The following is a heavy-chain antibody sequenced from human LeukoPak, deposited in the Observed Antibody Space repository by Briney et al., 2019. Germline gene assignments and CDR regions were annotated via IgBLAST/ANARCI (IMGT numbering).Heavy chain of an antibody. CDR1: GYTFTGYY. Sequence: ASVKVSCKASGYTFTGYYTHWVRQAPGQGLEWMGGIIPIFGTANYAQKFQGRVTITADKSTSTAYMELSSLRSEDTAVYYCARGLTTGTLRNWFDPWGQGTLVTVSS. V-gene: IGHV1-69*06. CDR3: ARGLTTGTLRNWFDP. J-gene: IGHJ5*02. D-gene: IGHD1-1*01. CDR2: IIPIFGTA.